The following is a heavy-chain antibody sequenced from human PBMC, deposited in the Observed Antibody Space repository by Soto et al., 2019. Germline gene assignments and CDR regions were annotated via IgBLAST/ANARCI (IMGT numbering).Heavy chain of an antibody. CDR1: GYTFTGYY. CDR2: INPNSGGT. V-gene: IGHV1-2*02. J-gene: IGHJ4*02. CDR3: ARGREVVITLFDY. D-gene: IGHD3-22*01. Sequence: ASVKVSCKASGYTFTGYYMHWVRQAPGQGLEWMGWINPNSGGTNYAQKFQGRVTMTRDTSISTAYMELSRLRSDDTAVYYRARGREVVITLFDYWGQGTLVTVSS.